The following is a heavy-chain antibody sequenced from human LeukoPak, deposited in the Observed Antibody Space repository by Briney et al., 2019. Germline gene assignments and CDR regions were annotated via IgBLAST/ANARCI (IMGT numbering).Heavy chain of an antibody. CDR1: GGSITRRSNY. Sequence: SETLSLTCTVSGGSITRRSNYWGWIRQPPGKGLEWIGSIYYSGSTYYNPSLKSRVTISVDTSKNQFSLKLSSVTAADTAVYYCARPVPSRLGWFDPWGQGTLVTVSS. D-gene: IGHD1-1*01. J-gene: IGHJ5*02. V-gene: IGHV4-39*01. CDR2: IYYSGST. CDR3: ARPVPSRLGWFDP.